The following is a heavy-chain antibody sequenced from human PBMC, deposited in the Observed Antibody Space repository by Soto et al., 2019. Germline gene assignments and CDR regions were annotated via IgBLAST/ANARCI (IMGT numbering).Heavy chain of an antibody. CDR1: EFTFSDYY. J-gene: IGHJ4*02. D-gene: IGHD3-3*01. CDR2: ISSGGTTI. Sequence: KPGGSLRLSCAASEFTFSDYYMSWIRQAPGKGLEWVSYISSGGTTIYYADSVKGRFTISRDDAKNSLFLQMNSLRAEDTAVYYCATEGVVTLYYWGQGTLVTVSS. CDR3: ATEGVVTLYY. V-gene: IGHV3-11*01.